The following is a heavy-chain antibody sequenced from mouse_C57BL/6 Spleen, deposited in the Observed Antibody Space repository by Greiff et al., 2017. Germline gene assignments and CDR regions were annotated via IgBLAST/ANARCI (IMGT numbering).Heavy chain of an antibody. Sequence: QVQLKQPGAELVRPGSSVKLSCKASGYTFTSYWMPWVKHRPIQGLERIGNIDPSDSESHYNQKFKDKATLTVVKSSSTAYMQLISLTSEDSAVYYCATQIYDSYYQAMDVWGQGTSVTVSS. CDR1: GYTFTSYW. CDR3: ATQIYDSYYQAMDV. CDR2: IDPSDSES. D-gene: IGHD2-3*01. J-gene: IGHJ4*01. V-gene: IGHV1-52*01.